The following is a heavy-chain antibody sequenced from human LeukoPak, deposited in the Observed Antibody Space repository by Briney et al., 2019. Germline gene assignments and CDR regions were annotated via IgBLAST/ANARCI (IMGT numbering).Heavy chain of an antibody. Sequence: PGGSLRLSCAASGFILSTHGKHWVRQAPGKGLEWVAGMWYDGSREDYADSVKGRFTISRDMSKNTLNLQMNSLRVEDTAMFYCARDLSFGSLDFRGQGTLVTVSS. J-gene: IGHJ4*02. V-gene: IGHV3-33*01. CDR2: MWYDGSRE. D-gene: IGHD2-15*01. CDR1: GFILSTHG. CDR3: ARDLSFGSLDF.